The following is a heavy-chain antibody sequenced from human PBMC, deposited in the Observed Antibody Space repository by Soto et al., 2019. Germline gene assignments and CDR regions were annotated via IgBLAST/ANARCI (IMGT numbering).Heavy chain of an antibody. Sequence: GESLKISCKGSGYSFTSYWIGWVRQMPGKGLEWMGIIYPGDSDTRYSPPFQGQVTISADKSISTAYLQWSSLKASDTAMYYCARGEITMVRGVTRLPAIWGQGTMVTVSS. CDR3: ARGEITMVRGVTRLPAI. CDR1: GYSFTSYW. V-gene: IGHV5-51*01. D-gene: IGHD3-10*01. J-gene: IGHJ3*02. CDR2: IYPGDSDT.